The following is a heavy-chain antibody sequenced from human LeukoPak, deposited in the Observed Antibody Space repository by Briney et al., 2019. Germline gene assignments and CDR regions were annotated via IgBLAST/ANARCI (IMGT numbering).Heavy chain of an antibody. V-gene: IGHV4-39*07. Sequence: PSETLSLACAVSGGSISSGGYSWSWIRQPPGKGLEWIGSIYYSGSTNYNPSLKSRVTISVDTSKNQFSLKLSSVTAADTAVYYCARTAGYSYGHTLDAFDIRGQGTMVTVSS. J-gene: IGHJ3*02. D-gene: IGHD5-18*01. CDR3: ARTAGYSYGHTLDAFDI. CDR1: GGSISSGGYS. CDR2: IYYSGST.